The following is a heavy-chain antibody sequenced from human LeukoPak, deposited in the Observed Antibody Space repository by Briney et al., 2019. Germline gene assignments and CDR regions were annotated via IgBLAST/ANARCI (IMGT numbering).Heavy chain of an antibody. CDR1: GFTFSTYG. Sequence: PGGSLRLSRAASGFTFSTYGIHWVRQAPGKGLEWVAFIRYDGSNKYYADSVKGRFTISRDDSKNTLYLQMNSLRAEDTAVYYCAKWSRGDEMHKMNDYWGQGTLVTVSS. CDR2: IRYDGSNK. D-gene: IGHD3-16*01. CDR3: AKWSRGDEMHKMNDY. V-gene: IGHV3-30*02. J-gene: IGHJ4*02.